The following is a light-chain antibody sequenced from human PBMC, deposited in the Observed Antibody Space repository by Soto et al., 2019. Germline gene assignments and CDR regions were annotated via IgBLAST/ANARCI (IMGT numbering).Light chain of an antibody. V-gene: IGKV3D-15*01. J-gene: IGKJ4*01. CDR1: ENVGTN. CDR2: GSS. Sequence: IVMTQSPATLSVSPGDEVTLSCRASENVGTNLAWYQQKPSQAPRLLIYGSSTRATGITSTFSGSGSGTEFTLTISSLQSEESAIYYCQQYNNWGLSFGGGTKVEIK. CDR3: QQYNNWGLS.